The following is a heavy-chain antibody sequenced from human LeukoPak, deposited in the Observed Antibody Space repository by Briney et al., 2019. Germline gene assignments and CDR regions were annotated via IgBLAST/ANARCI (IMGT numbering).Heavy chain of an antibody. Sequence: SETLSLTCTVSGGSISSYYWRWIRQPPGKGLEWIGYIYYSGSTNYNPSLKSRVTISVDTSKNQFSLKLSSVTAADTAVYYCATSKVYYYDSSGYQGAFDIWGQGTMVTVSS. CDR2: IYYSGST. CDR1: GGSISSYY. J-gene: IGHJ3*02. D-gene: IGHD3-22*01. CDR3: ATSKVYYYDSSGYQGAFDI. V-gene: IGHV4-59*01.